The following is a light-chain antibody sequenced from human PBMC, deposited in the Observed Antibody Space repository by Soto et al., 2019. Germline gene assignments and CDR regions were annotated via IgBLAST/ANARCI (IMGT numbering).Light chain of an antibody. Sequence: DIQMTQSPSSLSASVGDRVTITCRASQSISIYLNWYQQKPGKAPRLLIHAASSLQSGVPSRFSGSGSGTDFTLTISSLQPEDFATYYCQQSYSTPYTFGQETKLAIK. CDR2: AAS. CDR3: QQSYSTPYT. CDR1: QSISIY. V-gene: IGKV1-39*01. J-gene: IGKJ2*01.